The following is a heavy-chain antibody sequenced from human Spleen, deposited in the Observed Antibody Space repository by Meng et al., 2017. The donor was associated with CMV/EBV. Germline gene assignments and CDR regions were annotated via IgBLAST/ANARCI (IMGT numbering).Heavy chain of an antibody. D-gene: IGHD2-2*01. CDR1: GYTFTGYY. V-gene: IGHV1-2*02. J-gene: IGHJ6*02. Sequence: ASVKVSCKTSGYTFTGYYMHWVRQAPGHGLEWMGWINPNIGGTKYAQNFQGRVTMTRDTSISTAYMELSRLRSDDTAVYYCVRDSGSSTWYGTYYYYGMDVWGQGTTVTVSS. CDR2: INPNIGGT. CDR3: VRDSGSSTWYGTYYYYGMDV.